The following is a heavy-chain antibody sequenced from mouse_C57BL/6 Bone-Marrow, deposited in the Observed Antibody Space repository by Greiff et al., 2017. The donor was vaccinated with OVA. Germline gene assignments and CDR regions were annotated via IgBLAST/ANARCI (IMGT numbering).Heavy chain of an antibody. CDR1: GYTFTDYY. J-gene: IGHJ2*01. D-gene: IGHD1-1*01. V-gene: IGHV1-76*01. Sequence: VQLKESGAELVRPGASVKLSCKASGYTFTDYYINWVKQRPGQGLEWIARIYPGSGNTYYNEKFKGKATLTAEKSSSTAYMQLSSLTSEDSAVYFCARNYGSSSPFDYWGQGTTLTVSS. CDR3: ARNYGSSSPFDY. CDR2: IYPGSGNT.